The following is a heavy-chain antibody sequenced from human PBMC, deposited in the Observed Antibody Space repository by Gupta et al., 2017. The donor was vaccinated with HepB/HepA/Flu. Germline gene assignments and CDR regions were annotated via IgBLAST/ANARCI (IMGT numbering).Heavy chain of an antibody. CDR1: GFTFDDYA. CDR3: AKVFMWRRGPSSFDAFDI. D-gene: IGHD6-13*01. CDR2: ISWNSGSI. V-gene: IGHV3-9*03. J-gene: IGHJ3*02. Sequence: EVQLVESGGGLVQPGRSLRLSCAASGFTFDDYAMHWVRQAPGKGLEWVAGISWNSGSIGYADSVKGRVTISRDNAKNALYLQMNSLRAEEMALYDCAKVFMWRRGPSSFDAFDIWGQGTMVTVSS.